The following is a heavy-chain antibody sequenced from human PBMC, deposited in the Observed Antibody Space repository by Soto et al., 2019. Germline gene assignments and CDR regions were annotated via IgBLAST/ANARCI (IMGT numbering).Heavy chain of an antibody. CDR1: GGSISSYY. CDR3: ARGLWGRWFGELLHP. CDR2: IYYSGST. J-gene: IGHJ5*02. D-gene: IGHD3-10*01. Sequence: QVQLQESGPGLVKPSETLSLTCTVSGGSISSYYWSWIRQPPGKGLEWIGYIYYSGSTNYNPSLKSRVTISVDTSKNQFSLKLSSVTAADTAVYYCARGLWGRWFGELLHPWGQGTLVTVSS. V-gene: IGHV4-59*01.